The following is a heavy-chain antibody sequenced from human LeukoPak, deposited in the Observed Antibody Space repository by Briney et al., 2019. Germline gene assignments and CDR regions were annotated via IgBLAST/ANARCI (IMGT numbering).Heavy chain of an antibody. D-gene: IGHD3-9*01. CDR1: GYTFTSYG. CDR2: ISAYNGNT. Sequence: GASVKVSCKASGYTFTSYGISWVRQAPGQGLEWMGWISAYNGNTNYAQKLQGRVTMTTDTSTSTAYMELRSLRSDDTAVYYCAREDYDILTMAGYYGMDVWGQGTTVTVSS. J-gene: IGHJ6*02. V-gene: IGHV1-18*01. CDR3: AREDYDILTMAGYYGMDV.